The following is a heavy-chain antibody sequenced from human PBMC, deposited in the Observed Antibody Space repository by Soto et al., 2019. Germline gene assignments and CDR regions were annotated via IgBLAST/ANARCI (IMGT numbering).Heavy chain of an antibody. CDR3: AKNGQPPYYYYGMDV. CDR1: GFSFTSYY. D-gene: IGHD2-8*01. Sequence: ASVEVSCKGSGFSFTSYYMHWVRQAPGQGLEWMGWINGYNGSTKYAQKVQGRVTMTIDTSTYTAYMELRSLTSDDTAIYYCAKNGQPPYYYYGMDVWGQGTTVTVSS. V-gene: IGHV1-18*04. J-gene: IGHJ6*02. CDR2: INGYNGST.